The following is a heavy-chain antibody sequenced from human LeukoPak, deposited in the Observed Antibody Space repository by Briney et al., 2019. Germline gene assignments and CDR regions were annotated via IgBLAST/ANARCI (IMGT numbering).Heavy chain of an antibody. CDR1: GFTFSNYW. J-gene: IGHJ6*03. Sequence: GGSLRLSCVASGFTFSNYWMSWVRQPPGKGLEWVANIKQDGSEKYYVDSVKGRFTISRDNAKNSLYLQMNSLRAEDTAVYYCARDRCGLSAYTDVWGKGTTVTISS. CDR3: ARDRCGLSAYTDV. CDR2: IKQDGSEK. D-gene: IGHD2-8*01. V-gene: IGHV3-7*01.